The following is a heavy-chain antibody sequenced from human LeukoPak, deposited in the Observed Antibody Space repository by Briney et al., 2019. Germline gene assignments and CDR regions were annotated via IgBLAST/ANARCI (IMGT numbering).Heavy chain of an antibody. J-gene: IGHJ1*01. CDR1: GFTFSTYG. D-gene: IGHD3-16*01. Sequence: GGSVRLPCAASGFTFSTYGMHWVRQAPGKGVEWVSVIWYDGTDEYYADPVKGRLTISRDNSKNTLYLQMNSLRAEDTAVYYCARAGGMTSEYFQHWGQGTLVTVSS. CDR3: ARAGGMTSEYFQH. V-gene: IGHV3-33*01. CDR2: IWYDGTDE.